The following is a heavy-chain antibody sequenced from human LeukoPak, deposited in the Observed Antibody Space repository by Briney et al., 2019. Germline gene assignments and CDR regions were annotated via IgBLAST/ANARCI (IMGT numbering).Heavy chain of an antibody. CDR2: ISGSGGST. J-gene: IGHJ4*02. D-gene: IGHD3-10*01. V-gene: IGHV3-23*01. Sequence: GGSLRLSCAASGLTFSGYAMSWVRQAPGKGLEWVSAISGSGGSTYYADSVKGRFTISRDNSKNTLYLQMNSLRAEDTAVYYCAKLMVRGTSFDYWGQGTLVTVSS. CDR3: AKLMVRGTSFDY. CDR1: GLTFSGYA.